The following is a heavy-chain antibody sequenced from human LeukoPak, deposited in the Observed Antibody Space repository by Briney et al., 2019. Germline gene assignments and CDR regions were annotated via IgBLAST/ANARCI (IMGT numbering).Heavy chain of an antibody. CDR2: ISWNSGSI. J-gene: IGHJ2*01. D-gene: IGHD4-23*01. V-gene: IGHV3-9*01. Sequence: PGGFLRLSCAASGFTFDDYAMHWVRQAPGKGLEWVSGISWNSGSIGYADSVKGRFTISRDNAKNSLYLQMNSLRAEDTALYYCAKGGNSGTFWYFDLWGRGTLVTVSS. CDR1: GFTFDDYA. CDR3: AKGGNSGTFWYFDL.